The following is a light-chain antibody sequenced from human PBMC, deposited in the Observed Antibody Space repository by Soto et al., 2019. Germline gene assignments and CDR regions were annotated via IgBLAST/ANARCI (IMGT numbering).Light chain of an antibody. CDR1: QSLTSY. CDR3: QQYNSSPRT. CDR2: GAS. J-gene: IGKJ1*01. V-gene: IGKV3D-15*01. Sequence: EIVMTQSPATLSVSPGETAALSCRASQSLTSYLAWYQQKPGQAPRLLIYGASTRATGIPDRFSGSGSGTDFTLTVSRLEPEDFAVYYCQQYNSSPRTFGQGTKVDIK.